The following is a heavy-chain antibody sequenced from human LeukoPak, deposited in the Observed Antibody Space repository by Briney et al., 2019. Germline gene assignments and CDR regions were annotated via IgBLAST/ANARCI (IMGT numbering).Heavy chain of an antibody. D-gene: IGHD5-24*01. CDR3: ARQIETATIPFDQ. Sequence: ASVKVSCKASGYTFTDYYMHWVRQAPGHGLEWMGWINPKSGGTTYAQKFQGRVTMTRDTSNTTVSMELSRLRSDDTAVYHCARQIETATIPFDQWGQGTLVTVSS. V-gene: IGHV1-2*02. J-gene: IGHJ4*02. CDR1: GYTFTDYY. CDR2: INPKSGGT.